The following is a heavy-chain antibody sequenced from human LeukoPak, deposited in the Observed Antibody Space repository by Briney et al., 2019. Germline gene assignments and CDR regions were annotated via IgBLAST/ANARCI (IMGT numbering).Heavy chain of an antibody. J-gene: IGHJ6*02. CDR2: ISGSGGST. V-gene: IGHV3-23*01. D-gene: IGHD6-19*01. CDR3: AKDLVAVAGNGGGYYYYGMDV. CDR1: GFTFSSYA. Sequence: GGPLRLSCAASGFTFSSYAMSWVRQAPGKGLEWVSAISGSGGSTYYADSVKGRFTISRDNSKNTLYLQMNSLRAEDTAVYYCAKDLVAVAGNGGGYYYYGMDVWGQGTTVTVSS.